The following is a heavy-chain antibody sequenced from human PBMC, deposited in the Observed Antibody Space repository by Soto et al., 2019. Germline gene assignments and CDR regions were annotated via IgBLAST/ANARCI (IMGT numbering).Heavy chain of an antibody. CDR1: GFTFSSYG. CDR3: ARDGTGIVGATSAMDV. D-gene: IGHD1-26*01. J-gene: IGHJ6*02. Sequence: QVQLVESGGGVVQPGRSLRLSCAASGFTFSSYGMHWVRQAPGKGLEWVAVIWYDGSNKYYADSVKGRFTISRDNSKNTLYLQMNSLRAEDTAVYYCARDGTGIVGATSAMDVWGQGTTVTVSS. V-gene: IGHV3-33*01. CDR2: IWYDGSNK.